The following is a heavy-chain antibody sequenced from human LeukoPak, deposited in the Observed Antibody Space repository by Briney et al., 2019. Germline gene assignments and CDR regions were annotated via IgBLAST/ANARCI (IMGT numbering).Heavy chain of an antibody. Sequence: GGSLRLSCAASGFTFSSYSMNWVRQAPGKGLEWVSAISHSGVTTYYADSVKGRFTISRDNSKNTLHLQMNSLRAEDTAVYYCAKAPPPFCSGGSCFDAFDIWGQGTMVTVSS. CDR3: AKAPPPFCSGGSCFDAFDI. J-gene: IGHJ3*02. CDR1: GFTFSSYS. CDR2: ISHSGVTT. D-gene: IGHD2-15*01. V-gene: IGHV3-23*01.